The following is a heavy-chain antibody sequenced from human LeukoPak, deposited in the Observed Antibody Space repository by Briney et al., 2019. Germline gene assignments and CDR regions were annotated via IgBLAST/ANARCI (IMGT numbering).Heavy chain of an antibody. CDR1: GYSSTSYW. J-gene: IGHJ4*02. Sequence: GESMQISSKGSGYSSTSYWICWVRQMPGKGLEWMGIIYPGDSDTRYSPSFQGQVTISADKSISTAYLQWSSLKASDTAIYYWARIGTTMGPHHFDCWGQGTMVTVSS. D-gene: IGHD4-23*01. CDR3: ARIGTTMGPHHFDC. V-gene: IGHV5-51*01. CDR2: IYPGDSDT.